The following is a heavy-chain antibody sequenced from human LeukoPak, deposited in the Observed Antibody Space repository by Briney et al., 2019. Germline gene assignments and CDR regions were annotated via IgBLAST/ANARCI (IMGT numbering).Heavy chain of an antibody. D-gene: IGHD4-17*01. CDR2: ISAYNGNT. CDR3: ARDRDYGDYNTQDLFVY. CDR1: GYTFTNFG. Sequence: ASVTVSCKAYGYTFTNFGISWVRQAPGQGLEWMGWISAYNGNTNYAQRLQGRVTMTTDTSTSTAYMELRSLRSDDTAVYYCARDRDYGDYNTQDLFVYWGQGTLVTVSS. J-gene: IGHJ4*02. V-gene: IGHV1-18*01.